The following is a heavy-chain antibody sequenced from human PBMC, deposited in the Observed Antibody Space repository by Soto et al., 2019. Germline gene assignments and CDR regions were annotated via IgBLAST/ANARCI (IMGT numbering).Heavy chain of an antibody. CDR3: ARGLEWREAAATYYYYYMDV. J-gene: IGHJ6*03. D-gene: IGHD6-13*01. CDR2: MNPNSGNT. Sequence: QVQLVQSGAEVKKPGASVKVSCKASGYTFTSYDINWVRQATGQGLEWMGWMNPNSGNTGYAQKFQGRVTMTRNTSISTAYMELSSLRSEDTAVYYCARGLEWREAAATYYYYYMDVWGKGTTVTVCS. V-gene: IGHV1-8*01. CDR1: GYTFTSYD.